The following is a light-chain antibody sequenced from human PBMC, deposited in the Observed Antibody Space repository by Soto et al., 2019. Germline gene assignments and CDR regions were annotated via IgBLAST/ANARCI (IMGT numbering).Light chain of an antibody. Sequence: QSALTQPASVSGSPGQSITISCSGTSSDVGNSNYVSWYQQHPGKVPKLLIYKVSNRPSGISDRYSGSKTGNTASLTISGLQAEDEADYYCSSYTSTSTLLFGGGTKLTVL. J-gene: IGLJ2*01. CDR1: SSDVGNSNY. CDR3: SSYTSTSTLL. V-gene: IGLV2-14*01. CDR2: KVS.